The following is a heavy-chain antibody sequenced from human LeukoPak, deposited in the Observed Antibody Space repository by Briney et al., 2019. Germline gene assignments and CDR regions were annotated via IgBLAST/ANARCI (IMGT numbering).Heavy chain of an antibody. Sequence: GDSLKISCKGSGYSFTSYWIGWVRQMPGKGLEWMGIIYPGDSDTRYSPSFQGQVTISADKSISTAYLQWSSLKASDTAMYYCARLLISQGTYYYYYMDVWGKGTMVTVSS. D-gene: IGHD2-21*01. J-gene: IGHJ6*03. CDR2: IYPGDSDT. CDR1: GYSFTSYW. V-gene: IGHV5-51*01. CDR3: ARLLISQGTYYYYYMDV.